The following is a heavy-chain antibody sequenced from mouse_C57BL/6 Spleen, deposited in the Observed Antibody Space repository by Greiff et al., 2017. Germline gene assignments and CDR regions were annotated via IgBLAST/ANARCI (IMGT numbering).Heavy chain of an antibody. CDR3: ARWAVVAPMDY. CDR1: GYTFTSYW. D-gene: IGHD1-1*01. J-gene: IGHJ4*01. CDR2: IHPNSGST. Sequence: VKLQESGAELVKPGASVKLSCKASGYTFTSYWMHWVKQRPGQGLEWIGMIHPNSGSTNYNEKFKSKATLTVDKSSSTAYMQLSSLTSEDSAVYYCARWAVVAPMDYWGQGTSVTVSS. V-gene: IGHV1-64*01.